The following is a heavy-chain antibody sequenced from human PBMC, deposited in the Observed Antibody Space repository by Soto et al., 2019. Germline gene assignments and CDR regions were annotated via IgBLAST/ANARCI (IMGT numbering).Heavy chain of an antibody. J-gene: IGHJ6*01. Sequence: PGGSLRLTCAASGFTFSSYAMSWVRQAPGKGLEWVSAISGSGGSTDYAGSVKGRFTISRDNYKNTLYLHMNSLRAEDTAVYYCAKDDDRSGYSLVGYASYGMGGWGQGTTVTGS. CDR2: ISGSGGST. CDR1: GFTFSSYA. CDR3: AKDDDRSGYSLVGYASYGMGG. V-gene: IGHV3-23*01. D-gene: IGHD3-22*01.